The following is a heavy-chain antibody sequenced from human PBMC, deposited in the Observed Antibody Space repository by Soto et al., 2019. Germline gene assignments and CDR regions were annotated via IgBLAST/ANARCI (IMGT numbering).Heavy chain of an antibody. D-gene: IGHD3-3*01. V-gene: IGHV1-18*01. CDR3: ATRKLETYYDFWSGYYNFDY. Sequence: ASVKVSCKASGYTFTSYGISWVRQAPGQGLEWMGWISAYNGNTNYAQKLQGRVTMTTDTSTSTAYMELRSLRSDDTAVYYCATRKLETYYDFWSGYYNFDYWGQGTPVTVSS. J-gene: IGHJ4*02. CDR1: GYTFTSYG. CDR2: ISAYNGNT.